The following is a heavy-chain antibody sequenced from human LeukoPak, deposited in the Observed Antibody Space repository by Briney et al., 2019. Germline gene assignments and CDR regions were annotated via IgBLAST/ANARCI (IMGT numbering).Heavy chain of an antibody. J-gene: IGHJ4*02. CDR2: ISYDGSNK. D-gene: IGHD5-12*01. CDR3: ARGGYSGYDPLF. V-gene: IGHV3-30*03. Sequence: GGSLRLSCAASGFTFSHYGVHWVRQAPGKGLEWVAVISYDGSNKYFADSVKGRFTISRDNAKNSLYLQMNSLRAEDTAVYYCARGGYSGYDPLFWGQGTLVTVSS. CDR1: GFTFSHYG.